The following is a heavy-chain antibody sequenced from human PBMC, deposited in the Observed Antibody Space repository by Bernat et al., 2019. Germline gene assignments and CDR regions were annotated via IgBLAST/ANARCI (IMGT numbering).Heavy chain of an antibody. CDR1: GFTFSSYG. V-gene: IGHV3-48*02. CDR3: ARAWSSGYDY. CDR2: IGSSGTAI. Sequence: EVQLVESGGGLVQPGGSLRLSCAASGFTFSSYGMNWVGQAPGKGLEWVSYIGSSGTAIHYADSVKGRFTISRDNAKNSLYLQMNSLRDEDTAVYYCARAWSSGYDYWGQGTLVTVSS. J-gene: IGHJ4*02. D-gene: IGHD1-26*01.